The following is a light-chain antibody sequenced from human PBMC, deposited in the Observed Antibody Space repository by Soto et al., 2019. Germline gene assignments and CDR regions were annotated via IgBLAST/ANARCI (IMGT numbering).Light chain of an antibody. V-gene: IGLV1-47*01. Sequence: QSVLTQPPSASGTPGQRVTISCSGSTSNIESNFVYWYQQLPGTAPKAVIYKNNQRPSGVPDRFSGSKSDTSASLAISGLPSQHDADYAYALWGASLSVVVFGGGTKVTVL. J-gene: IGLJ2*01. CDR3: ALWGASLSVVV. CDR1: TSNIESNF. CDR2: KNN.